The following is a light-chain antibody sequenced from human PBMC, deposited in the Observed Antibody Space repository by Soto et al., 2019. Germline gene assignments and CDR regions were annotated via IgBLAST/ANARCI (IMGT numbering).Light chain of an antibody. CDR1: PGISSW. V-gene: IGKV1-5*01. CDR3: QQYNSYPTT. J-gene: IGKJ3*01. Sequence: DIQMTQSPSTLSASVGDRVTITCRASPGISSWLAWYQQKPGKAPKLLIYDASSLESGVPSRFSGSGSGTEFTLTISSLQPDDFATYYCQQYNSYPTTFGPGTKVDIK. CDR2: DAS.